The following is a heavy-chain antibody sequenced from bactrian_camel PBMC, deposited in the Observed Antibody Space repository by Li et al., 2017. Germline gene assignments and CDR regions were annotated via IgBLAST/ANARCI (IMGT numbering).Heavy chain of an antibody. CDR3: AAQALDLWYRGKFKY. J-gene: IGHJ4*01. Sequence: HVQLVESGGGSVQAGGSLKLSCDASGYPLSACGMGWHRQIPGREHELVSSITSDETATYVDSVKGRFTISQDVAKKTLYLDLNNLEPEDTGVYFCAAQALDLWYRGKFKYWGQGTQVTVS. V-gene: IGHV3S53*01. CDR2: ITSDETA. CDR1: GYPLSACG. D-gene: IGHD6*01.